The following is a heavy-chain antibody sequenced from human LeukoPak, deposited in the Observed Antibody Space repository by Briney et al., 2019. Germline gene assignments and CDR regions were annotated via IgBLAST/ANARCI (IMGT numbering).Heavy chain of an antibody. Sequence: ASVTVSCKASGGTFSSYAISWVRQAPGQGLEWMGRIIPILGIANYAQKFQGRVTITADKSTSTAYMELSSLRSGDTAVYYCARSASAQYQLLSFDYWGQGTLVTVSS. D-gene: IGHD2-2*01. V-gene: IGHV1-69*04. CDR2: IIPILGIA. CDR3: ARSASAQYQLLSFDY. J-gene: IGHJ4*02. CDR1: GGTFSSYA.